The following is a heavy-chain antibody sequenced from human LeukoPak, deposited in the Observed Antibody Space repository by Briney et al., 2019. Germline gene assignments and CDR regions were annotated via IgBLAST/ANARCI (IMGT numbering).Heavy chain of an antibody. J-gene: IGHJ4*02. V-gene: IGHV4-61*02. CDR1: GGSISSGNYY. CDR3: AREEISVAETIDS. Sequence: KSSETLSLTCTVSGGSISSGNYYWSWIRQPAGKGLEWIGRIYTSGNTNYNPSLKSRVTISMDTSKNRFSLNLNHATAADSAVYYCAREEISVAETIDSWGQGTLVTVSS. D-gene: IGHD6-19*01. CDR2: IYTSGNT.